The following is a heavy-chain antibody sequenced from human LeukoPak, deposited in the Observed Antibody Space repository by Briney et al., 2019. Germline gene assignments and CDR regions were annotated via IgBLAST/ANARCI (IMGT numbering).Heavy chain of an antibody. CDR3: ARDWKPNSFDY. CDR2: IYYDGSNI. J-gene: IGHJ4*02. V-gene: IGHV3-33*01. D-gene: IGHD1-1*01. Sequence: PGGSLRLSCAASEFTFTTYGMHWVRQAPGKGLEWVAFIYYDGSNIYYADYVKGRFTISRDISKNTLYLQMDSLRAEDTAIYYCARDWKPNSFDYWGQGTLVTVSS. CDR1: EFTFTTYG.